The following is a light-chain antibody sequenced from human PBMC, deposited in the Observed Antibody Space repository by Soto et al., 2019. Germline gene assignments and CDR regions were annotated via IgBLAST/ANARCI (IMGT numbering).Light chain of an antibody. V-gene: IGKV1-9*01. Sequence: DIQLTQSPSFLSASVGDRVTITCRASQDISSYLAWYQQNPGKAPKLLIYDASTLQSGVPSRCSGSGSGTEFTLTISSLQSEDFAIYYCQQLNSYPLTFGGGTKVEIK. CDR3: QQLNSYPLT. J-gene: IGKJ4*01. CDR2: DAS. CDR1: QDISSY.